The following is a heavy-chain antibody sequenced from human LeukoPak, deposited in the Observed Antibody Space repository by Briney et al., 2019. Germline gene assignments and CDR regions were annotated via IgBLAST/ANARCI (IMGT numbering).Heavy chain of an antibody. V-gene: IGHV3-48*01. Sequence: PGGSLRLSCAASGFTFSIYSMNWVRQAPGKGLEWFSYISSSSSTIYYADSVKGRFTISRDNAKNSLYLQMNSLRAEDTAVYYCARDTGDYVSFDYWGQGTLVTVSS. J-gene: IGHJ4*02. CDR2: ISSSSSTI. CDR3: ARDTGDYVSFDY. CDR1: GFTFSIYS. D-gene: IGHD4-17*01.